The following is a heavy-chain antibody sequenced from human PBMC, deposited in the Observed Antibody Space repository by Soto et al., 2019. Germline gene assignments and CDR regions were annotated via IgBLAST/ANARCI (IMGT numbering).Heavy chain of an antibody. CDR3: AAGTEGYCSSTSCYDYYYGMDV. V-gene: IGHV1-58*02. CDR2: IVVGSGNT. J-gene: IGHJ6*02. D-gene: IGHD2-2*01. Sequence: SVKVSCKASGFTFTSSAMQWVRQARGQRLEWIGWIVVGSGNTNYAQKFQERVTITRDMSTSTAYMELSSLRSEDTAVYYCAAGTEGYCSSTSCYDYYYGMDVWGQGTTVTVSS. CDR1: GFTFTSSA.